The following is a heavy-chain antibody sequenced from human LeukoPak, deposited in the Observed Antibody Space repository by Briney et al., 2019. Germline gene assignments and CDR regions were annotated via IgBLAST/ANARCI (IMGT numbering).Heavy chain of an antibody. Sequence: SETLSLTCAVSGGSISSSNWWSWVRQPPGKGLEWIGEIYHSGSTNYNPSLKSRVTISVDKSKNQFSLKPSSVTAADTAVYYCAKDRGRITFGGVKYNFDYWGQGTLVTVSS. CDR3: AKDRGRITFGGVKYNFDY. V-gene: IGHV4-4*02. CDR1: GGSISSSNW. J-gene: IGHJ4*02. D-gene: IGHD3-16*01. CDR2: IYHSGST.